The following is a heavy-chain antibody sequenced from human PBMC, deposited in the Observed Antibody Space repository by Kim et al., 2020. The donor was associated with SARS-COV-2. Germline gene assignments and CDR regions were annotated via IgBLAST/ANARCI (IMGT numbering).Heavy chain of an antibody. CDR3: ASLSFSSSPFDY. J-gene: IGHJ4*02. Sequence: KYYADSVKGRITISRDNSKNTLYLQMNSLRAEDTAVYYCASLSFSSSPFDYWGQGTLVTVSS. CDR2: K. V-gene: IGHV3-30*03. D-gene: IGHD6-13*01.